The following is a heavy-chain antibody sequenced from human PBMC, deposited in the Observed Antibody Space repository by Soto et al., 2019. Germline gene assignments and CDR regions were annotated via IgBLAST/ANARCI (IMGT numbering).Heavy chain of an antibody. J-gene: IGHJ3*02. CDR1: GFTFSSYA. Sequence: GGSLRLSCSASGFTFSSYAMHWVRQAPGKGLEYVSAISSNGGSTYYADSVKGRFTISRDNSKNTLYLQMSSLRAEDTAVYYCVKVREMATILFGDAFDIWGQGTMVTVSS. CDR3: VKVREMATILFGDAFDI. D-gene: IGHD5-12*01. CDR2: ISSNGGST. V-gene: IGHV3-64D*06.